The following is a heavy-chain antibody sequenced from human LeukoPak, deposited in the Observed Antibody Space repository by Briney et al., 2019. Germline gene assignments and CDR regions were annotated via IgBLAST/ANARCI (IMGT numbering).Heavy chain of an antibody. CDR3: ATGYYDILTGYPYERYYFDY. CDR1: GYTLTELS. V-gene: IGHV1-24*01. Sequence: ASVKVSCKVSGYTLTELSMHWVRQAPGKGLEWMGGFDPEDGETIYAQKFQGRVTMTEDTSTDTAYMELSSLRSEDTAVYYCATGYYDILTGYPYERYYFDYWGQGTLVPVSS. CDR2: FDPEDGET. J-gene: IGHJ4*02. D-gene: IGHD3-9*01.